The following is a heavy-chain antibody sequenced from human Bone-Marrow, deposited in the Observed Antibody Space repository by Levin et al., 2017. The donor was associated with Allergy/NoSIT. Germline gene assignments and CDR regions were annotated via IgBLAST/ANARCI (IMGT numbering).Heavy chain of an antibody. Sequence: PGGSLRLSCTASGFTSGDYAMTWVRQAPGKGLEWVGVIRSTFYGGTTEYAASVKGRFTISRDESKSVAYLQMNSLKSEDTAVYYCTGDPTRTGPTGAYYYGMDVWGQGTAVIFSS. CDR2: IRSTFYGGTT. J-gene: IGHJ6*02. CDR1: GFTSGDYA. V-gene: IGHV3-49*04. D-gene: IGHD1-1*01. CDR3: TGDPTRTGPTGAYYYGMDV.